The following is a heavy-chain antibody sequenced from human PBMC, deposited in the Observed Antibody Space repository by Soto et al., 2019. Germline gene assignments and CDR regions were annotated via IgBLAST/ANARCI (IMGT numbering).Heavy chain of an antibody. D-gene: IGHD3-3*01. J-gene: IGHJ6*02. CDR2: IDPDDSDA. Sequence: PGAFLKLSCPASRYRFSGLWIACEPAVTGKGLEWISTIDPDDSDAKYSPSLQGQATISVDKSINTAYLQWSSLKASDTAMYYCARRSDFWSGTTQVGYNYGLDVWGQGTTVTISS. CDR1: RYRFSGLW. V-gene: IGHV5-51*01. CDR3: ARRSDFWSGTTQVGYNYGLDV.